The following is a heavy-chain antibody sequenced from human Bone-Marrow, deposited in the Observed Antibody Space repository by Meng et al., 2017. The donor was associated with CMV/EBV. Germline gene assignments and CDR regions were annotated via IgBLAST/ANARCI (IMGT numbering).Heavy chain of an antibody. CDR3: ARSVRLAPYSLDY. V-gene: IGHV4-34*01. J-gene: IGHJ4*02. CDR1: GGSFSGYY. CDR2: INHSGST. D-gene: IGHD2-15*01. Sequence: GTLRLSCAVYGGSFSGYYWSWIRQPPGKGLEWIGEINHSGSTNYNPSLTCRVTISVDTSKNQFSLKLSSVPAANTAVYYCARSVRLAPYSLDYWGQGTLVTVSS.